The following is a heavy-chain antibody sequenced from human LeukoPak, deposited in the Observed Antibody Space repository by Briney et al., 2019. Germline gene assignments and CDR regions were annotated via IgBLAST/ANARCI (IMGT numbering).Heavy chain of an antibody. D-gene: IGHD1-20*01. CDR2: ISWDGGST. V-gene: IGHV3-43*01. Sequence: GGSLRLSCAASGFTFDDYTMHWVRQAPGKGLERVSLISWDGGSTYYADSVKGRFTISRDNSKNSLYLQMNSLRTEDTALYYCAKGDAGGYNWNAQLDPWGQGTLVTVSS. CDR1: GFTFDDYT. CDR3: AKGDAGGYNWNAQLDP. J-gene: IGHJ5*02.